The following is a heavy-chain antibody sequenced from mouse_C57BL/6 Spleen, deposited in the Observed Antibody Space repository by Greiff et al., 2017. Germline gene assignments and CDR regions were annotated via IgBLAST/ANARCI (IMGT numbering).Heavy chain of an antibody. V-gene: IGHV1-9*01. CDR1: GYTFTSYW. D-gene: IGHD2-5*01. J-gene: IGHJ3*01. CDR3: ARWGAYYSNPWFAY. Sequence: VQLQQPGAELVKPGASVKVSCKASGYTFTSYWMHWVKQRPGHGLEWIGEILPGSGSTNYNEKFKGKATFTADTSSNTAYMQLSSLTTEDSAIYYCARWGAYYSNPWFAYWGQGTLVTVSA. CDR2: ILPGSGST.